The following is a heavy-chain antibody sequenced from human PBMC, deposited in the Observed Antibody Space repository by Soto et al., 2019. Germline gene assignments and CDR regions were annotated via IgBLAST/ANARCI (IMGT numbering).Heavy chain of an antibody. Sequence: ASVKVSCNASGYTFTSYDINWVRQAPGQRLEWMGIINPSGGSTSYAQKFQGRVTMTRDTSTSTVYMELSSLRSEDTAVYYCARDFPHQLVSWGQGTLVTVSS. CDR1: GYTFTSYD. D-gene: IGHD6-6*01. CDR2: INPSGGST. J-gene: IGHJ4*02. V-gene: IGHV1-46*01. CDR3: ARDFPHQLVS.